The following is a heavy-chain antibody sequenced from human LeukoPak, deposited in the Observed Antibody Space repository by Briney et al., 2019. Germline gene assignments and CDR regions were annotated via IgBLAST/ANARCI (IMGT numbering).Heavy chain of an antibody. J-gene: IGHJ4*02. CDR2: ISGSGGST. Sequence: GGPVRLSCGASVFSLSSYAMSWVRRAPGKGLEWVSAISGSGGSTYYAGYLKGCVSNARDNSKNTLFLQMNSLRAEDTAVYYCAKDSLVGGWLVGYSFDSWGQGTLVPVSS. CDR1: VFSLSSYA. D-gene: IGHD6-19*01. CDR3: AKDSLVGGWLVGYSFDS. V-gene: IGHV3-23*01.